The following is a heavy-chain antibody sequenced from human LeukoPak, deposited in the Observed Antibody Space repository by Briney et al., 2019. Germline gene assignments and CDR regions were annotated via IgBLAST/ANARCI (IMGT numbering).Heavy chain of an antibody. D-gene: IGHD6-6*01. Sequence: PGGSLRLSCAASGFTFSSYAMHWVRQAPGKGLEWVAVISYDGSNKYYADSVKGRFTISRDNSKNTLYLQMNSLRAEDTAVYYCARETRTYSSSLYFQHWGQGTLVTVSS. CDR3: ARETRTYSSSLYFQH. CDR1: GFTFSSYA. CDR2: ISYDGSNK. J-gene: IGHJ1*01. V-gene: IGHV3-30-3*01.